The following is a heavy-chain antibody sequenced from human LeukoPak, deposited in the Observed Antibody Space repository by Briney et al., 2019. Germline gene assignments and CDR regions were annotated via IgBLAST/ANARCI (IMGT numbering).Heavy chain of an antibody. CDR1: GFTVSSNY. Sequence: PGGSLRLSCAASGFTVSSNYMSWVRQAPGKGLEWVAVIYSGGSTYYADSVKGRFTISRDNSKNTLYLQMNSLRAEDTAVYYCARDYVRDAFHIWGQGTMVTVSS. J-gene: IGHJ3*02. CDR2: IYSGGST. CDR3: ARDYVRDAFHI. V-gene: IGHV3-66*01. D-gene: IGHD3-10*02.